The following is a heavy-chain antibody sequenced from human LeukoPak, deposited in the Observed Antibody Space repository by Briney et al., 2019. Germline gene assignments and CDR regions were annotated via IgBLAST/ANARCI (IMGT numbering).Heavy chain of an antibody. CDR2: INHSGST. Sequence: SETLSLTCAVYGGSFSGYYWSWIRQPPGKGLEWIGEINHSGSTNYNPSLKSRVTISVDTSKNQFSLKLSSVTAADTAVYYCARRRIAAAGTGPYYYYGMDVWGQGTTVTVSS. J-gene: IGHJ6*02. CDR3: ARRRIAAAGTGPYYYYGMDV. D-gene: IGHD6-13*01. CDR1: GGSFSGYY. V-gene: IGHV4-34*01.